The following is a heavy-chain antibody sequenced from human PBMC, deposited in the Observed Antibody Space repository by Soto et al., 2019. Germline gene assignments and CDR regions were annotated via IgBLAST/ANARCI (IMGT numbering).Heavy chain of an antibody. V-gene: IGHV3-30-3*01. CDR1: GFTFSSYV. Sequence: GGSLRLSCAASGFTFSSYVMHWVRQAPDKGLEWVAVISYDGSNKYYADSVKGRFTISRDNAKNSLYLQMNSLRAEDTAVYYCAREAQWELQNDYWGQGTLVTVSS. CDR2: ISYDGSNK. J-gene: IGHJ4*02. D-gene: IGHD1-26*01. CDR3: AREAQWELQNDY.